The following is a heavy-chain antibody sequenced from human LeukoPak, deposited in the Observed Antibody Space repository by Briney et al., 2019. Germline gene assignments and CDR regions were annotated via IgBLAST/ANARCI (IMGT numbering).Heavy chain of an antibody. CDR1: GFTFSSDA. CDR3: AKGTYNWNDGKFPFDY. V-gene: IGHV3-23*01. D-gene: IGHD1-20*01. Sequence: GGSLRLSCAASGFTFSSDAMSWVRQAPGKGLEWVSVISGSGGTTNYADSVKGRFTNSRDNSKNTLYLQMNSLGAEDTAVYYCAKGTYNWNDGKFPFDYWGQGTLVTVSS. CDR2: ISGSGGTT. J-gene: IGHJ4*02.